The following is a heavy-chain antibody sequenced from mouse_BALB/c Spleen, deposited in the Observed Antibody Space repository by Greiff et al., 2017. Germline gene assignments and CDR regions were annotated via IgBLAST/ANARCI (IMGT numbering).Heavy chain of an antibody. J-gene: IGHJ2*01. CDR1: GYTFSSYW. CDR3: ARSDGYFFYFDY. V-gene: IGHV1-9*01. Sequence: QVQLQQSGAELLKPGASVKISCKATGYTFSSYWIEWVKQRPGHGLEWIGEILPGSGSTNYNEKFKGKATFTADTSSNTAYMQLSSLTSEDSAVYYCARSDGYFFYFDYWGQGTTLTVSS. CDR2: ILPGSGST. D-gene: IGHD2-3*01.